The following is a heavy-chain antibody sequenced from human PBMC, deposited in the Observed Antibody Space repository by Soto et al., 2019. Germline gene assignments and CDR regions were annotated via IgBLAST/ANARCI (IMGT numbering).Heavy chain of an antibody. CDR1: GGTFSSYA. J-gene: IGHJ5*02. D-gene: IGHD6-6*01. CDR2: IIPIFGTA. CDR3: ARDLTRPGYSSSSGWFDP. V-gene: IGHV1-69*13. Sequence: SVKVSCKASGGTFSSYAISWVRQAPGQGLEWMGGIIPIFGTANYAQKFQGRVAITADESTSTAYMELSSLRSEDTAVYYCARDLTRPGYSSSSGWFDPWGQGTLVTVSS.